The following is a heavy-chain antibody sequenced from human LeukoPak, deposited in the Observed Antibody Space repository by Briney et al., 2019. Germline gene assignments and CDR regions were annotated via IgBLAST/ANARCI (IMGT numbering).Heavy chain of an antibody. Sequence: GGSLRLSCAASGFTVSSNYMFWVRQPPGKGLEWVSVIYSGGSGGDTYYADSVKGRFTIPRDNSKNTLYLQMNSLRAEDTAVYYCARDELKGRFLDWGQGTLVTVSS. J-gene: IGHJ4*02. CDR2: IYSGGSGGDT. CDR3: ARDELKGRFLD. V-gene: IGHV3-53*01. CDR1: GFTVSSNY. D-gene: IGHD3-3*01.